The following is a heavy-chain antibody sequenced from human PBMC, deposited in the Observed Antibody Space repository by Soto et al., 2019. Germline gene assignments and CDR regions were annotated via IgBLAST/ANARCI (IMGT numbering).Heavy chain of an antibody. J-gene: IGHJ4*02. D-gene: IGHD6-19*01. CDR1: GGSISSYY. CDR3: ARGSGWYYY. CDR2: IYYSGST. Sequence: SETLSLTCTVSGGSISSYYWSWIRQPPGKGLEWIGYIYYSGSTNYNPSLKSRVTISVDTSKNQFSLKLSSVTAADTAVYYCARGSGWYYYWGQGTLVTVSS. V-gene: IGHV4-59*01.